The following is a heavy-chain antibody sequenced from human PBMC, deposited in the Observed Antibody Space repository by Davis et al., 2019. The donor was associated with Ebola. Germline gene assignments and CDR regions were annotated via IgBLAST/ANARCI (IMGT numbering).Heavy chain of an antibody. CDR3: ARFHGSTKRTAYFDY. V-gene: IGHV1-46*01. CDR1: GYTFTSYG. CDR2: INPSGGST. Sequence: ASVKVSCKASGYTFTSYGISWVRQAPGQGLEWMGIINPSGGSTSYAQKFQGRVTMTRDTSTSTVYMELSSLRSDDTAVYYCARFHGSTKRTAYFDYWGQGTLVTVSS. D-gene: IGHD1-26*01. J-gene: IGHJ4*02.